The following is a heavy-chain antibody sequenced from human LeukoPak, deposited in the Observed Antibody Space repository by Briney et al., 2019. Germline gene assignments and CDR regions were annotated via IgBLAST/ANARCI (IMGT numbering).Heavy chain of an antibody. J-gene: IGHJ4*02. CDR1: GFTFRIYA. CDR2: ISSNGDNT. V-gene: IGHV3-64*02. D-gene: IGHD6-13*01. Sequence: GGSLRLSCAASGFTFRIYAMHWVRQAPGKGLEYVSGISSNGDNTFYADSVKGRFTISRDNSKNTLYLQMGSLRAEDMAVYYCAKSEIAAAGTGLFDYWGQGTLVTVSS. CDR3: AKSEIAAAGTGLFDY.